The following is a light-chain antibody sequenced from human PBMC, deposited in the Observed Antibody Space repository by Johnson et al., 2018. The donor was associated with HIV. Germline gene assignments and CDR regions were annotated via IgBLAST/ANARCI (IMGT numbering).Light chain of an antibody. CDR2: DNN. CDR3: GTWDASLSVNV. V-gene: IGLV1-51*01. CDR1: SSNIGNNY. J-gene: IGLJ1*01. Sequence: QSVLTQPPSVSAAPGQKVTISCSGSSSNIGNNYVSWYQQLPGTAPKVLIYDNNKRPSGIPDRFSGSKSGTSATLGITGLQTGDEADYYCGTWDASLSVNVFGTGTKVTVL.